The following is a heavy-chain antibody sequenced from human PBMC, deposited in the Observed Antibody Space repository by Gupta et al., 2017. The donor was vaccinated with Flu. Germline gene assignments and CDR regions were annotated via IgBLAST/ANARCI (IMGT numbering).Heavy chain of an antibody. CDR2: IYPDGSST. CDR1: GFTLSTPY. D-gene: IGHD4-17*01. Sequence: ELQLMESGGGLVQPGGALRLSCAATGFTLSTPYLQSARTAHGKGLVWVSRIYPDGSSTTNAESVKGRFTISRDNAKNTLYLQMNSLVVDDTSVYYCATVTSGCWGQGTLVTVSS. CDR3: ATVTSGC. J-gene: IGHJ4*02. V-gene: IGHV3-74*03.